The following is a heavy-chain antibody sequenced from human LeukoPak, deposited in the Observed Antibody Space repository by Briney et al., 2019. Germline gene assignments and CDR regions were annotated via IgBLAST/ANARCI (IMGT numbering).Heavy chain of an antibody. CDR2: ISWNSGSI. CDR3: AKVALSGWYLDY. J-gene: IGHJ4*02. D-gene: IGHD6-19*01. CDR1: GFTFDDYA. Sequence: SLRLSCAASGFTFDDYAMHWVRQAPGKGLEWVSGISWNSGSIGYADSVKGRFTISRDNAKNSLYLQMNSLRAEDTALYYCAKVALSGWYLDYWGQGTLVIVSS. V-gene: IGHV3-9*01.